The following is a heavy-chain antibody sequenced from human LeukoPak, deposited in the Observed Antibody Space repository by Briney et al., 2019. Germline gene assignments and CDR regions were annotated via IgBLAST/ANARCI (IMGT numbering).Heavy chain of an antibody. CDR1: GYSFTSYA. Sequence: ASAKVSCKASGYSFTSYAMHWVRQAPGQRLEWMGWIYAGNGNTQFSQNFQGRVTFTRDTSASTAYMELSSLRSEDTAVYYCARGYCSSTSCQYYLDYWGQGTLVTVSS. J-gene: IGHJ4*02. CDR2: IYAGNGNT. CDR3: ARGYCSSTSCQYYLDY. D-gene: IGHD2-2*01. V-gene: IGHV1-3*01.